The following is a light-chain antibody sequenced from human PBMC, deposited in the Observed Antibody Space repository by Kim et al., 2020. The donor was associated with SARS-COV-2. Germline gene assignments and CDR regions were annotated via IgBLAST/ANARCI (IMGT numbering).Light chain of an antibody. J-gene: IGKJ2*01. Sequence: PGERATLSCRASQSISSEFLAWYQQISGQSPRLLIFGASNRAAGIPDRFSGGGSGTDFTLTITRLEPADSAIYYCQQYSASPPAYTFGQGIKLEI. CDR1: QSISSEF. CDR2: GAS. V-gene: IGKV3-20*01. CDR3: QQYSASPPAYT.